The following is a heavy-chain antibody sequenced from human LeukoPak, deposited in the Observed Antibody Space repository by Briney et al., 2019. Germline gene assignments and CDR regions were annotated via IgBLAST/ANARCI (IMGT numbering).Heavy chain of an antibody. J-gene: IGHJ6*03. CDR3: ARDGQYYYYYMDV. CDR2: IKQDGSEK. V-gene: IGHV3-7*01. D-gene: IGHD3/OR15-3a*01. CDR1: GFTFSSYW. Sequence: GGSLRLSCAASGFTFSSYWMSWVRQAPGKGLEWLANIKQDGSEKYYVDSVKGRFTISRDNAKNSLYLQMNSLRAEDTAVYYCARDGQYYYYYMDVWGKGTTVTVSS.